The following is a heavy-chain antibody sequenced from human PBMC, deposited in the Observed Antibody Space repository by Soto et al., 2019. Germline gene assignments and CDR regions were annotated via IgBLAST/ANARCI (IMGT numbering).Heavy chain of an antibody. CDR2: IYYSGST. J-gene: IGHJ6*02. CDR3: ARRVSVAGVHYYGMDV. D-gene: IGHD2-15*01. Sequence: SETLSLTCTVSGDSISSYSWTWIRQPPGKGLEWIGYIYYSGSTNYNPSPKSRVTISVDTSKNQFSLKLSSVTAADTAVYYCARRVSVAGVHYYGMDVWGQGTTVTVSS. V-gene: IGHV4-59*08. CDR1: GDSISSYS.